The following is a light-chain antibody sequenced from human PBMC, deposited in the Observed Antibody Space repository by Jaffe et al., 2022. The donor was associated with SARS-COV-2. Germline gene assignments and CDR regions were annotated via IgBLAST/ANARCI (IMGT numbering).Light chain of an antibody. CDR3: QSYDSSLSGYV. CDR1: SSNIGAGYD. J-gene: IGLJ1*01. Sequence: QSVLTQPPSVSGAPGQRVTISCTGSSSNIGAGYDVHWYQHLPGTAPKLLIYANANRPSGVPDRFSGSKSGASGSLAIRGLQAEDEADYYCQSYDSSLSGYVFGTGTKVTVL. CDR2: ANA. V-gene: IGLV1-40*01.